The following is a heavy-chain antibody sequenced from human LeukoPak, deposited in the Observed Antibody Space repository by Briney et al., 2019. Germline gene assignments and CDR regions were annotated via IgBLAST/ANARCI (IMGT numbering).Heavy chain of an antibody. CDR3: ARDTLGEGEDANYAVYYFDY. CDR2: IKQDGNEK. D-gene: IGHD4/OR15-4a*01. Sequence: GGSLRLSCAASGLTFSSYAMSWVRQAAGKGLEWVANIKQDGNEKYYADSVKGRFTISRDNGKNSLDLQMNSLRADDTAVYYCARDTLGEGEDANYAVYYFDYWGQGTVVTVSS. CDR1: GLTFSSYA. V-gene: IGHV3-7*01. J-gene: IGHJ4*02.